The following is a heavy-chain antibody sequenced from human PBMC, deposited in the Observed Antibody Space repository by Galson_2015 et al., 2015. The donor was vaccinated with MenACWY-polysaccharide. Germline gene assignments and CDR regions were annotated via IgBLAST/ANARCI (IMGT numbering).Heavy chain of an antibody. Sequence: SLRLSCAASGFTFSSYWMSWVRQAPGKGLEWVADIKEDGSEKYYVDSVKGRFTISRDNAKESLYLQMNCLRAEDTAIYYCATSRGYDTFDHWGQGALVIVSS. D-gene: IGHD2-2*01. J-gene: IGHJ4*02. CDR3: ATSRGYDTFDH. V-gene: IGHV3-7*03. CDR1: GFTFSSYW. CDR2: IKEDGSEK.